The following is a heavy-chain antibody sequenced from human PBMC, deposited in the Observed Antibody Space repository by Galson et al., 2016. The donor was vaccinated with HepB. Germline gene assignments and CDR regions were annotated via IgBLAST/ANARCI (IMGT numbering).Heavy chain of an antibody. CDR1: GFIFSNYA. Sequence: SLRLSCAASGFIFSNYAVLWVRQAPGKGPEWVAVISEDGSNKHYIDSVMGRFTVSRDNSKNTFYLQMDSLGAEDGAVYYCAKAALVGPTYPLEFWGPGTL. V-gene: IGHV3-30*04. CDR3: AKAALVGPTYPLEF. CDR2: ISEDGSNK. D-gene: IGHD1-26*01. J-gene: IGHJ4*02.